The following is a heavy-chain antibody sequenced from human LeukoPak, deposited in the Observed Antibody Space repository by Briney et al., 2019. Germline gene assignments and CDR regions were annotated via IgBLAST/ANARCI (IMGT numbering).Heavy chain of an antibody. J-gene: IGHJ6*02. CDR1: GGSISGYY. V-gene: IGHV4-59*08. D-gene: IGHD3-22*01. CDR3: ARSNCVTTACSSHYGMDV. Sequence: SETLSLTCTVSGGSISGYYWNWIRQSPGKVLEWIGYIYYTGSTNHNSSLKSRVTIAVDTSKNQFSLKLSSVTAADTAVYYCARSNCVTTACSSHYGMDVWGQGTTGTVS. CDR2: IYYTGST.